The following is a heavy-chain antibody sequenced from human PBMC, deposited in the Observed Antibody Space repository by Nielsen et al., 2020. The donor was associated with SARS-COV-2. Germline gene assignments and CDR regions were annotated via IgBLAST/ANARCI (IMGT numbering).Heavy chain of an antibody. Sequence: GESLKISCAASGFTFSDYYMSWIRQAPGKGLEWVSYISSSSSYTNNADSVKGRFTISRDNAKNSLYLQMNSLRAEDTAVYYCARIKGQLWTPFDYWGQGTLVTVSS. D-gene: IGHD5-18*01. CDR2: ISSSSSYT. J-gene: IGHJ4*02. CDR1: GFTFSDYY. V-gene: IGHV3-11*03. CDR3: ARIKGQLWTPFDY.